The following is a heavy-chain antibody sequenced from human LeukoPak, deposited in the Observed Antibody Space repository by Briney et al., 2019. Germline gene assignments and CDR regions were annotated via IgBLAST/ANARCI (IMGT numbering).Heavy chain of an antibody. CDR2: IYSGGST. Sequence: PGGSLRLSCAASGFTVSSNYMTWVRQAPGKGLEWVSVIYSGGSTYYADSVKGRFTISRDNSKNTLYLQMNSLRAEDTAVYYCAGGVLAAAPGDYGMDVWGQGTMVTVSS. CDR1: GFTVSSNY. V-gene: IGHV3-53*01. CDR3: AGGVLAAAPGDYGMDV. D-gene: IGHD6-13*01. J-gene: IGHJ6*02.